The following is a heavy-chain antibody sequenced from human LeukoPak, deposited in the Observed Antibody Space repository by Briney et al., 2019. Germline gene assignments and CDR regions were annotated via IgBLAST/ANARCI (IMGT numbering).Heavy chain of an antibody. V-gene: IGHV3-43*01. J-gene: IGHJ1*01. CDR2: ISWDGGST. Sequence: GGSLRLSCAASGFTFDDYTMHWVRQAPGKGLEWVSLISWDGGSTYYADSVKGRFTISRDNSKNSLYLQMNSLRTEDTALYYCAKDGGEHIYLQHWGQGTLVTVSS. D-gene: IGHD2-21*01. CDR1: GFTFDDYT. CDR3: AKDGGEHIYLQH.